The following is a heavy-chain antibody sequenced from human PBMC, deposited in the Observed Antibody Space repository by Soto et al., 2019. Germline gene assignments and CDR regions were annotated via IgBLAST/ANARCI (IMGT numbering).Heavy chain of an antibody. V-gene: IGHV3-30-3*01. CDR3: ARDFDSSGYSAFDI. CDR1: GFTFSSYA. J-gene: IGHJ3*02. D-gene: IGHD3-22*01. CDR2: ISYDGSNK. Sequence: GVSLRLSCAASGFTFSSYAMHWVRQAPGKGLEWVAVISYDGSNKYYADSVKGRFTISRDNSKNTLYLQMNSLRAEDTAVYYCARDFDSSGYSAFDIWGQGTMVTVSS.